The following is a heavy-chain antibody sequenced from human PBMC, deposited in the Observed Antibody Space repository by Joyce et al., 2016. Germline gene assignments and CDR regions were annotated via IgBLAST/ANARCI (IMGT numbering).Heavy chain of an antibody. CDR3: ARAKTMVVAYTLRDGFDV. J-gene: IGHJ3*01. CDR2: FGASGGGS. D-gene: IGHD4/OR15-4a*01. Sequence: QLEESRGTLVHPGGSLRLSGEGSYRLTDTNGMAWVRQDAGKGLGWVWAFGASGGGSYDAESMNGRFTVSRDNSKNLMWLEMTSLQIEDTAVYYCARAKTMVVAYTLRDGFDVWGQGTQVAVSS. CDR1: RLTDTNG. V-gene: IGHV3-23*04.